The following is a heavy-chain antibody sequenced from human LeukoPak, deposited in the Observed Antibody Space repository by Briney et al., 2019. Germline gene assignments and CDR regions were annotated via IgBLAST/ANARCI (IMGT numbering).Heavy chain of an antibody. D-gene: IGHD4-17*01. CDR3: ARTYGDYDYYYGMDV. V-gene: IGHV3-66*01. CDR2: IDSGGST. Sequence: PGGSLRLSCAASGITVSSHYMNWVRQAPGKGLEWVSVIDSGGSTNSADSVKGRFSVSRDNSKNTLYLQMNSLRVEDTAVYYCARTYGDYDYYYGMDVWGQGTTVTVSS. CDR1: GITVSSHY. J-gene: IGHJ6*02.